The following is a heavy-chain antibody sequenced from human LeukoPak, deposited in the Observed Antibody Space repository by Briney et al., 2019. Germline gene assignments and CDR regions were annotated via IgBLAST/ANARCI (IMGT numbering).Heavy chain of an antibody. V-gene: IGHV3-23*01. J-gene: IGHJ6*02. CDR3: ARDLVSPQWLVRNYYYGMDV. CDR2: ISDSGSIT. D-gene: IGHD6-19*01. Sequence: PGGSLRLSCAASGFAFSSLAMGWVRQAPGKGLEWVSVISDSGSITYYADSVKGRFTISRDNAKNSLYLQMNSLRDEDTAVYYCARDLVSPQWLVRNYYYGMDVWGQGTTVTVSS. CDR1: GFAFSSLA.